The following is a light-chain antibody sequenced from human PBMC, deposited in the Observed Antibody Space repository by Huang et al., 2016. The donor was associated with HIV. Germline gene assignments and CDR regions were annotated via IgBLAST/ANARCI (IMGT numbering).Light chain of an antibody. V-gene: IGKV3-20*01. CDR3: QQYGSSPQT. CDR1: QTVASSY. CDR2: GAS. Sequence: EIVLMQSPGTLSLSPRERATLSCWASQTVASSYLAWYQQRLGQAPRLLIYGASSRATGIPDRVSGSGSGTDFTLTISGLEPEDFAVYYCQQYGSSPQTFGQGTKVEIK. J-gene: IGKJ1*01.